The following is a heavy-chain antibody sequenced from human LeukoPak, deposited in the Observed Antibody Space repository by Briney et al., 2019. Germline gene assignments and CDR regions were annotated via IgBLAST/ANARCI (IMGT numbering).Heavy chain of an antibody. CDR2: IKQDGSEK. CDR3: AKSVLNLKLCSDY. CDR1: GFTFSSYW. J-gene: IGHJ4*02. V-gene: IGHV3-7*01. Sequence: GGSLRLSCAASGFTFSSYWMSWVRQAPGKGLEWVANIKQDGSEKYYVDSVKGRFTISRDNSKNTLYLQMNSLRPEDTAVYYCAKSVLNLKLCSDYWGQGTLVTVSS. D-gene: IGHD3-10*02.